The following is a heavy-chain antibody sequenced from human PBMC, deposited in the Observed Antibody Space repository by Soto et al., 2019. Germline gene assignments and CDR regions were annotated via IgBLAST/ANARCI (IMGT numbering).Heavy chain of an antibody. CDR1: GDSVSSNTAA. D-gene: IGHD6-19*01. CDR2: TYYRSNWRH. V-gene: IGHV6-1*01. J-gene: IGHJ4*02. CDR3: ARGVAGSGFDL. Sequence: SQTLSLTCAISGDSVSSNTAAWNWIRTSPSRGLEWLGRTYYRSNWRHDYAVSVKSRITVNPDTSKNHFSLQLNSVTPDDTAVYYCARGVAGSGFDLWGQGTLVTVSS.